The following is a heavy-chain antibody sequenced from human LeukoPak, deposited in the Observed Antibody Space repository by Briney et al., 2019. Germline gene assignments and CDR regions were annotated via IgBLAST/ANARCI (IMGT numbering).Heavy chain of an antibody. D-gene: IGHD2-15*01. J-gene: IGHJ3*02. CDR1: GFTVSNKY. CDR2: IYSGGST. V-gene: IGHV3-66*01. CDR3: AREMYCSGGSCYGDAFDI. Sequence: PGGSLRLSCAASGFTVSNKYMSWVRQAPGRGLEWVSVIYSGGSTYYADSVKGRFSISRDKSKNTLYLQMNSLRAEDTALYYCAREMYCSGGSCYGDAFDIWGQGIMVTVSS.